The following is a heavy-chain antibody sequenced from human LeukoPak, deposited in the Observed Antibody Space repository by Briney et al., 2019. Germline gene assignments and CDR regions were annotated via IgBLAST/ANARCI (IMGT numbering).Heavy chain of an antibody. J-gene: IGHJ4*02. CDR2: IRYDGSNK. CDR1: GFTFSSYG. V-gene: IGHV3-30*02. Sequence: PGGSLRLSCAASGFTFSSYGMHWVRQAPGKGLEWVAFIRYDGSNKYYADSVKGRFTISRDNSKNTLYLQMNSLRAEDTAVYYCAKEFKNGVTMIVVDYWGQGTLVTVSS. D-gene: IGHD3-22*01. CDR3: AKEFKNGVTMIVVDY.